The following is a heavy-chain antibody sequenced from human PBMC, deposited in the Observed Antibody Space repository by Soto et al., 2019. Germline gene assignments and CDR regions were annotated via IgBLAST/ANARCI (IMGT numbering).Heavy chain of an antibody. CDR1: GYTFTSYG. V-gene: IGHV1-18*04. CDR2: ISAYNGNT. J-gene: IGHJ6*02. Sequence: EASVKVSCKASGYTFTSYGISWVRQAPGQGLEWMGWISAYNGNTNYAQKLQGRVTMTTDTSTSTAYMELRSLRSDDTAVYYRARYSGYDYDGYYYYGMDVWGQGTTVTVSS. CDR3: ARYSGYDYDGYYYYGMDV. D-gene: IGHD5-12*01.